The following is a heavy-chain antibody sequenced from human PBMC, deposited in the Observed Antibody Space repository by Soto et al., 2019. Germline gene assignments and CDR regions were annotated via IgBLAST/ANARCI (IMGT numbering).Heavy chain of an antibody. D-gene: IGHD6-6*01. J-gene: IGHJ5*02. CDR2: IYNSGST. CDR3: ARDRLYSSSVDWFDP. V-gene: IGHV4-59*01. CDR1: GGSISSYY. Sequence: SETLSLTCAVSGGSISSYYWSWIWQPPGKGLEWVGYIYNSGSTNYNPSLKSRVTISVDTSKNQFSLKLSSVTAADTAVYYCARDRLYSSSVDWFDPWGQGTLATSPQ.